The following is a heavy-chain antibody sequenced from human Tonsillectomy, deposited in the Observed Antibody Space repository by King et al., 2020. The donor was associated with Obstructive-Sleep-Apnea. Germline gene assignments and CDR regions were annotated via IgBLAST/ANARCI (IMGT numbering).Heavy chain of an antibody. CDR3: GRGPPNSTGWSNLDLYFFDY. CDR1: GYSFTGYY. Sequence: VQLVQSGAEVKKPGASVKVSCKASGYSFTGYYLHWLRQAPGQGLEWMGWINPNSGDTNYAERFQGRVTMTRDTSISTAYMELSRLTSDDTAVYSWGRGPPNSTGWSNLDLYFFDYWGQGTLVTVSS. J-gene: IGHJ4*02. D-gene: IGHD6-19*01. CDR2: INPNSGDT. V-gene: IGHV1-2*02.